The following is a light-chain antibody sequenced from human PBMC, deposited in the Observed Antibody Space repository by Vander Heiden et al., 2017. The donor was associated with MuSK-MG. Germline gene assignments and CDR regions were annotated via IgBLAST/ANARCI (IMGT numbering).Light chain of an antibody. J-gene: IGKJ2*01. Sequence: DIKRTQSPPTLPAPVGARVTITCRASQSISSWLAWYQQKPGNAPKLLIYKASSIESGVPSRISGSRSGTEFTLTISSLQPDDFATYYCQQYNSYSLYTFGQGTKLEIK. CDR3: QQYNSYSLYT. CDR2: KAS. CDR1: QSISSW. V-gene: IGKV1-5*03.